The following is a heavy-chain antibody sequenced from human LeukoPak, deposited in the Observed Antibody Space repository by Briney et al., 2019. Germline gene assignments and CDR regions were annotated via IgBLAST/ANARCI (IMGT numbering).Heavy chain of an antibody. J-gene: IGHJ4*02. D-gene: IGHD3-22*01. Sequence: GGSLRLSCAASGFTFDDYGMSWVRQAPGKGLEWVSGINWNGGSTGYADSVKGRFTISRDNAKNSLYLQMNSLRAEDTALYYCARDHGDSSGHSRYFDYWGQGTLVTVSS. CDR2: INWNGGST. V-gene: IGHV3-20*04. CDR3: ARDHGDSSGHSRYFDY. CDR1: GFTFDDYG.